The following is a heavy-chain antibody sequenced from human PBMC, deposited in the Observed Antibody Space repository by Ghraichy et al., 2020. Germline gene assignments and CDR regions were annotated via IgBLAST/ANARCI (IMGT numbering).Heavy chain of an antibody. Sequence: LRLSCAASGFTFDDYAMHWVRQAPGKGLEWVSGISWNSGSIGYADSVKGRFTISRDNAKNSLYLQMNSLRAEDTALYYCAKDLSVVDTAMVTYYYGMDVWGQGTTVTVSS. D-gene: IGHD5-18*01. V-gene: IGHV3-9*01. CDR1: GFTFDDYA. CDR2: ISWNSGSI. J-gene: IGHJ6*02. CDR3: AKDLSVVDTAMVTYYYGMDV.